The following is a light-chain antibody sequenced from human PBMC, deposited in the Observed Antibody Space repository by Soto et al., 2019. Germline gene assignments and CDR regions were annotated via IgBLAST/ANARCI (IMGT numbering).Light chain of an antibody. CDR2: GAS. CDR1: QSVSSN. CDR3: QQYDNWPLT. V-gene: IGKV3-15*01. J-gene: IGKJ4*01. Sequence: EIVMTQSPATLPVSPGERATLSCRASQSVSSNLAWYQQKPGQAPRFLIYGASTRATGIPARFSGSGSVTEFTLTISSLQSEDFAVYYCQQYDNWPLTFGGGTKVEIK.